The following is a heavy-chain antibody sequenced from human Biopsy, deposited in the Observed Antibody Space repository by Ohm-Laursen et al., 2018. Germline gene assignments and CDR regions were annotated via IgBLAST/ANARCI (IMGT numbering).Heavy chain of an antibody. V-gene: IGHV4-4*07. J-gene: IGHJ3*01. CDR2: IYPGGST. CDR3: ASVVLGPTNDAFDL. D-gene: IGHD3-22*01. CDR1: GGDINNYY. Sequence: SDTLSLTCHVSGGDINNYYWSWIRQPAGKGLEWIGRIYPGGSTNYNPSLKSRVTMSVDTSKKQLPLRLRSVTAADTAMYYRASVVLGPTNDAFDLWGQGTMVGVSS.